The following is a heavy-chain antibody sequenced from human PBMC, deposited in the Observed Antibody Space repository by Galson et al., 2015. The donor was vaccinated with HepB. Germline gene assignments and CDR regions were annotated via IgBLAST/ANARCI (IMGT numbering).Heavy chain of an antibody. Sequence: PALVKPTQTLTLTCTFSGFSLSTSGVGVGWIRQPPGKALEWLALIYWDDDKRYSPSLKSRLTITKDTSKNQVVLTMTNMDPVDTATYYCAHSLDLVDTAMVAIYYFDYWGQGTLVTVSS. CDR2: IYWDDDK. J-gene: IGHJ4*02. V-gene: IGHV2-5*02. D-gene: IGHD5-18*01. CDR3: AHSLDLVDTAMVAIYYFDY. CDR1: GFSLSTSGVG.